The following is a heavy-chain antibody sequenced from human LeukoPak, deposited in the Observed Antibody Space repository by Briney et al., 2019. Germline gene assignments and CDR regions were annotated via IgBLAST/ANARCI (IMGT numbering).Heavy chain of an antibody. V-gene: IGHV3-64D*09. CDR3: VKDASGARVKWYFDL. CDR2: ISSNGGNT. Sequence: GGSLRLSCSASGFTFSCSVMHWVRQAPGKGLEYVSAISSNGGNTFYADSVKGRFTISRDNSKNTLYLQMSSLRAEDTAVYYCVKDASGARVKWYFDLWGRGTLVTVSS. CDR1: GFTFSCSV. D-gene: IGHD7-27*01. J-gene: IGHJ2*01.